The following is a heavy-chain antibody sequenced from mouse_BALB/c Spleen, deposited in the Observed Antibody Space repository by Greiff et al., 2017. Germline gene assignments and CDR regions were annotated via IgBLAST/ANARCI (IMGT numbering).Heavy chain of an antibody. CDR2: ISNGGGST. D-gene: IGHD3-1*01. J-gene: IGHJ3*01. V-gene: IGHV5-12-2*01. CDR1: GFTFSSYT. CDR3: ARHEGKLGPAWFAY. Sequence: DVMLVESGGGLVQPGGSLKLSCAASGFTFSSYTMSWVRQTPEKRLEWVAYISNGGGSTYYPDTVKGRFTISRDNAKNTLYLQMSSLKSEDTAMYYCARHEGKLGPAWFAYWGQGTLVTVSA.